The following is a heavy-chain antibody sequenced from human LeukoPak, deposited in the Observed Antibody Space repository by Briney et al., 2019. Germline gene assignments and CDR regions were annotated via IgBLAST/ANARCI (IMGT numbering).Heavy chain of an antibody. V-gene: IGHV3-48*01. CDR1: GFNFNNYN. CDR3: AREPTYSSSWYTSCDY. D-gene: IGHD6-13*01. Sequence: GVSLRLSCAASGFNFNNYNMNCVRQAPGKGLEWVSYITLSSSSIHYADSVKDRFTISRDNAKNSLYLQMNSLRAEDTAVYYCAREPTYSSSWYTSCDYWGQGTLVTVSS. J-gene: IGHJ4*02. CDR2: ITLSSSSI.